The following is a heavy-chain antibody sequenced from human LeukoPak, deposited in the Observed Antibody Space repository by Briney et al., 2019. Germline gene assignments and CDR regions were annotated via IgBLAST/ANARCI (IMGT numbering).Heavy chain of an antibody. J-gene: IGHJ3*02. V-gene: IGHV4-59*08. Sequence: SETLSLTCTVSGGSISGYYWNWIRQPPGKGLEWIGYISYSGSTDYNPSLKSRVTMSVDTSINQFSLKLSSVTAADTAVYYCARLRLRYDSNGYSTSYEAVDIWGQGTVVTVSS. CDR2: ISYSGST. CDR3: ARLRLRYDSNGYSTSYEAVDI. D-gene: IGHD3-22*01. CDR1: GGSISGYY.